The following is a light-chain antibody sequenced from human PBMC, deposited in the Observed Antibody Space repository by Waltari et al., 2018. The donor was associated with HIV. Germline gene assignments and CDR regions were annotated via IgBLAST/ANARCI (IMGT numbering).Light chain of an antibody. CDR3: QQTHSFPWT. J-gene: IGKJ1*01. V-gene: IGKV1-12*01. Sequence: DIQMTQSPSSVSASVGGRVTINCRANQDISTWLAWYPQRPGKAPKLLIYVASTLQSGVPSRFSGSGSGTDFTLTISSLQTEDFATYYCQQTHSFPWTFGQGTKVEIK. CDR1: QDISTW. CDR2: VAS.